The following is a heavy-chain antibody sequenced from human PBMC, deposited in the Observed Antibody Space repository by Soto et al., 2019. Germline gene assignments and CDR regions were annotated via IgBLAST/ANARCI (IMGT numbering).Heavy chain of an antibody. V-gene: IGHV4-31*02. Sequence: PSETLSLTCTVSCGSISSGGYYWSWIRQHPGKGLEWIGYIYYSGSTYYNPSLKSRVTISVDTSKNQFSLKLSSVTAADTAVYYCARELWSEDYYYYGMDVWGQGTTVTVSS. J-gene: IGHJ6*02. CDR2: IYYSGST. CDR3: ARELWSEDYYYYGMDV. D-gene: IGHD5-18*01. CDR1: CGSISSGGYY.